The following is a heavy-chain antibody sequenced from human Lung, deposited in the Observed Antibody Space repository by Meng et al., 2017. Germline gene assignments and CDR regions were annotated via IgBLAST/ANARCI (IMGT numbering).Heavy chain of an antibody. D-gene: IGHD3-10*01. V-gene: IGHV1-18*04. CDR2: LGAHDGDR. J-gene: IGHJ4*02. CDR3: ARGTPGRSYSDF. CDR1: GYTFTGYG. Sequence: QVQLVQSGAEMKKPGASVKVSCKASGYTFTGYGVSWVRQAPGQGLEWMAWLGAHDGDRSHAPRFQGRVTVTADRLTATSFMELRNLRYDDTAVYYCARGTPGRSYSDFWGQGTLVTVSS.